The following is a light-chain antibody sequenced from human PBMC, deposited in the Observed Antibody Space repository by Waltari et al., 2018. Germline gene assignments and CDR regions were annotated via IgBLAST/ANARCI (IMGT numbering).Light chain of an antibody. J-gene: IGKJ5*01. Sequence: VVLTQSPATLSVSPGESAIIPCRASQSVSSNLAWYQQKPGQAPRPLIYDASTRASSIPARFRGSGSGTEFTLTINSLQSEDSATYYCQQYNRWPPITFGQGTRLDIK. CDR1: QSVSSN. CDR2: DAS. CDR3: QQYNRWPPIT. V-gene: IGKV3-15*01.